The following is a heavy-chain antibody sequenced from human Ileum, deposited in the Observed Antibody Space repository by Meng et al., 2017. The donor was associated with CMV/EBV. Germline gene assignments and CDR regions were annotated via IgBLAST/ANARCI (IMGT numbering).Heavy chain of an antibody. J-gene: IGHJ6*02. V-gene: IGHV1-2*02. Sequence: ASVKVSCKASGYIFTAYFIHWLRQAPGQGLEWMGWINPNSGDTKYAQKFQGRVAMTRDTSSRTAYMELTRLTSDDTAVYYCDAPRRSGNYLEDVWGQGTMVTVSS. CDR2: INPNSGDT. CDR1: GYIFTAYF. D-gene: IGHD1-26*01. CDR3: DAPRRSGNYLEDV.